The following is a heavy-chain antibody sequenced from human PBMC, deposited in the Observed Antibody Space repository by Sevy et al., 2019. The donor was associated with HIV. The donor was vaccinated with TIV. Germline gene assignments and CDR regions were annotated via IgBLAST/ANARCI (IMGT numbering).Heavy chain of an antibody. J-gene: IGHJ6*02. Sequence: ASVKVSCKASGGTFSSFALSWVRQAPGQGLEWMGGIIPIFGTTKYAQKFQGRVTIIAAESTSTAYMELSSLGSEDTAVYYCARPSYGSGRGYQNYFYYYGMDDWGPGTTVTVSS. CDR2: IIPIFGTT. CDR3: ARPSYGSGRGYQNYFYYYGMDD. CDR1: GGTFSSFA. D-gene: IGHD3-10*01. V-gene: IGHV1-69*13.